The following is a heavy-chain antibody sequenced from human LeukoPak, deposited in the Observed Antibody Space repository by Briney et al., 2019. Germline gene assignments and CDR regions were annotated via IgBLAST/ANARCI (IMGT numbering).Heavy chain of an antibody. CDR1: GFTFSSYA. CDR2: ISYDGSNK. D-gene: IGHD2-15*01. V-gene: IGHV3-30-3*01. Sequence: GGSLRLSCAASGFTFSSYAMHWDRQAPGKGLEWVAVISYDGSNKYYADSVKGRFTISRDNSKNTLYLQMNSLRAEDTAVYYCFTVVVAQNWFDPWGQGTLVTVSS. J-gene: IGHJ5*02. CDR3: FTVVVAQNWFDP.